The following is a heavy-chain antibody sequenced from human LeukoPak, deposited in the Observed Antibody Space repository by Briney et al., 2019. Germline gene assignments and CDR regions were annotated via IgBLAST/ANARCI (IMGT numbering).Heavy chain of an antibody. Sequence: PGGSLRLSCAASGFTFSSYAMHWVRQAPGKGLEWVAVISYDGSNKYYADSVKGRFTISRDNSKNTLYLQMNSLRSEDTAVYYCARRIAAAEAFDIWGQGTMVTVSS. J-gene: IGHJ3*02. CDR1: GFTFSSYA. CDR3: ARRIAAAEAFDI. V-gene: IGHV3-30-3*01. D-gene: IGHD6-13*01. CDR2: ISYDGSNK.